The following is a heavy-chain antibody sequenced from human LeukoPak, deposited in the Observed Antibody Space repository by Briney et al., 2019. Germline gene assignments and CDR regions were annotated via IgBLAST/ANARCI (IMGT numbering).Heavy chain of an antibody. CDR3: ARGGNYYGSGSQRYYYYYYMDV. CDR1: GGTFSSYA. V-gene: IGHV1-69*13. CDR2: IIPIFGTA. Sequence: SVKVSCKASGGTFSSYAISWVRQAPGQGLEWMGGIIPIFGTANYAQKFRGRVTITADESTSTAYMEPSSLRSEDTAVYYCARGGNYYGSGSQRYYYYYYMDVWGKGTTVTISS. D-gene: IGHD3-10*01. J-gene: IGHJ6*03.